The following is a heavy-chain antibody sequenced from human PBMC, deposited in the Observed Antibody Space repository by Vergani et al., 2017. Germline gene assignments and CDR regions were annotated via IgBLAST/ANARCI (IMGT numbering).Heavy chain of an antibody. CDR3: AKGPCSGGSCYYFGY. CDR1: GFTFSSYG. Sequence: VQLVESGGGVVQPGRSLRLSCAASGFTFSSYGMHWVRQAPGKGLGWVAVISYDGSNKYYADSVKGRFTISRDNSKNTLYRQMNILRAEDTAVYYCAKGPCSGGSCYYFGYWGQGTLVTVSS. V-gene: IGHV3-30*18. CDR2: ISYDGSNK. D-gene: IGHD2-15*01. J-gene: IGHJ4*02.